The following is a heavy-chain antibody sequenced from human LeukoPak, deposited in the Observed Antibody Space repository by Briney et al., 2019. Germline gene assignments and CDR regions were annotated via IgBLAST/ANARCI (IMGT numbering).Heavy chain of an antibody. J-gene: IGHJ4*02. D-gene: IGHD3-10*01. CDR3: ARDYYYGSGSYYSY. CDR1: GFTFSSYW. CDR2: INSDGSST. V-gene: IGHV3-74*01. Sequence: GGSLRLSCAASGFTFSSYWMHGVRQAPGKGRGWVSRINSDGSSTSYADSVKGRFTISRDNAKNTLYLQMNSLRAEDTAVYYCARDYYYGSGSYYSYWGQGTLVTVSS.